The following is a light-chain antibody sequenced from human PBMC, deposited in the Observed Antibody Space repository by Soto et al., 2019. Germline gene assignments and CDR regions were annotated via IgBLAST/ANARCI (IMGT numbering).Light chain of an antibody. J-gene: IGLJ3*02. CDR1: SSDVGRYNY. CDR3: SSYTSSSTPWV. CDR2: EVS. V-gene: IGLV2-14*01. Sequence: QSALTQPASVSGSPGQSITISCTGTSSDVGRYNYVSWYQQHPGKAPKLMIYEVSNRPSGVSNRFSGSKSGNTASLTISGLQAEDEADYYCSSYTSSSTPWVFGGGTKLTVL.